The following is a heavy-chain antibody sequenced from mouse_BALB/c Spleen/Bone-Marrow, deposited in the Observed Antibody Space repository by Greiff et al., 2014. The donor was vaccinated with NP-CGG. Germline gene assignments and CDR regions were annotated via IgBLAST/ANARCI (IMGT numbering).Heavy chain of an antibody. D-gene: IGHD1-1*01. CDR3: TRGFFGNSCWYFDV. CDR2: IYPGSNIT. J-gene: IGHJ1*01. CDR1: GYTFTDYY. V-gene: IGHV1-77*01. Sequence: VQLVESGAELARPGASVKLSCKSSGYTFTDYYINWVKQRTGQGLEWIGEIYPGSNITYCNEKFMGRATLTADKSSSTAYMHLSSLTSEDSAVYFCTRGFFGNSCWYFDVWGAGTTVTVSS.